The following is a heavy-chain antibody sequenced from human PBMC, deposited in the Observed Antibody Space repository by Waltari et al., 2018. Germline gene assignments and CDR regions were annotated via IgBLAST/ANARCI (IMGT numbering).Heavy chain of an antibody. D-gene: IGHD2-8*02. J-gene: IGHJ4*02. V-gene: IGHV3-15*01. Sequence: EVQLVESGGGLVEPGGSLRLSCAGSGFIFSTAWMHWARQAPGKGLEWVGRIKSRITGGTTEYGAPVKGRFTISRDDSKDTVYLQMNSPKTEDTGVYYCGDFTAFDYWGQGSLVIVSS. CDR1: GFIFSTAW. CDR2: IKSRITGGTT. CDR3: GDFTAFDY.